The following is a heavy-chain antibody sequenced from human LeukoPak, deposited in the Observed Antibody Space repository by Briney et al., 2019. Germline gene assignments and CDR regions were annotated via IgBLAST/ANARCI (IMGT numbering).Heavy chain of an antibody. J-gene: IGHJ4*02. D-gene: IGHD1-7*01. Sequence: SETLSLTCTVSGGSISSSSYYWGWIRQPPGKGLEWIGSIYYSGSTYYNPSLKSRVTISVDTSKNLFSLKLSSVTAADTAVYYCASWYNWNYAYFDYWGQGTLVTVSS. CDR3: ASWYNWNYAYFDY. CDR1: GGSISSSSYY. V-gene: IGHV4-39*01. CDR2: IYYSGST.